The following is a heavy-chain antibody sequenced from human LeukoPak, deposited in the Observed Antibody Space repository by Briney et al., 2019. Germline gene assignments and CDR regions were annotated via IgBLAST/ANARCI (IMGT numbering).Heavy chain of an antibody. V-gene: IGHV4-59*01. J-gene: IGHJ6*03. Sequence: PGGSLRLSCAASGFTFSSYWMSWIRQPPGKGLEWIGYIYYSGSTNYNPSLKSRVTISLDTSKNQFSLKLSSVTAADTAVYYCARTTEGGYTYDYFYYYYMDVWGKGTTVTISS. CDR1: GFTFSSYW. CDR2: IYYSGST. D-gene: IGHD5-18*01. CDR3: ARTTEGGYTYDYFYYYYMDV.